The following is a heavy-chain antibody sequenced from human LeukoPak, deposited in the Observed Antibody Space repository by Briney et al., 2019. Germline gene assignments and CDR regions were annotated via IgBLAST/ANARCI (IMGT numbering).Heavy chain of an antibody. J-gene: IGHJ4*02. V-gene: IGHV3-9*01. D-gene: IGHD3-22*01. CDR2: ISWNSGSI. CDR1: GFTFSSYW. CDR3: AKGGYDSSGSPFDY. Sequence: GGSLRLSCAASGFTFSSYWMHWVRQAPGKGLEWVSGISWNSGSIGYADSVKGRFTISRDNAKNSLYLQMNSLRAEDTALYYCAKGGYDSSGSPFDYWGQGTLVTVSS.